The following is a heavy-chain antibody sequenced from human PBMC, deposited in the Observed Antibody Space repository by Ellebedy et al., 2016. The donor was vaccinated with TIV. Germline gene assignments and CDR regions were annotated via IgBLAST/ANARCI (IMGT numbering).Heavy chain of an antibody. CDR3: ARDGTKWGSGSKY. V-gene: IGHV3-21*01. Sequence: GESLKISCAASGFIFSEFRMNWVRQVPGKGLDWVASMSSTSSYKYYGTSVKGRFTISRENAKNSLYLQMDSLRAEDTAIYYCARDGTKWGSGSKYWGHGTLVTVSS. J-gene: IGHJ4*01. CDR2: MSSTSSYK. D-gene: IGHD7-27*01. CDR1: GFIFSEFR.